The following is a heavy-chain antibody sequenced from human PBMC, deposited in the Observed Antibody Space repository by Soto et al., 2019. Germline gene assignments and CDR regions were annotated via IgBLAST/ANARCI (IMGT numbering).Heavy chain of an antibody. Sequence: ASVKVSCKASGYTFTGYYMHWVRQAPGQGLEWMGWINPNSGGTNYAQKFQGRVTMARDTSISTAYMELSRLRSDDTAVYYCARRYSSSWLDAFDIWGQGTMVTVSS. CDR3: ARRYSSSWLDAFDI. CDR2: INPNSGGT. D-gene: IGHD6-13*01. J-gene: IGHJ3*02. V-gene: IGHV1-2*02. CDR1: GYTFTGYY.